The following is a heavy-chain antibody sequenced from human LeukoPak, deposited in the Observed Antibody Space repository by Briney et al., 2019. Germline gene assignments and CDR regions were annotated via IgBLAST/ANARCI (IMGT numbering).Heavy chain of an antibody. J-gene: IGHJ3*02. CDR2: IWYDGSNK. D-gene: IGHD3-10*01. CDR3: AKALHGSGRAAFDI. CDR1: GFTFSSYG. Sequence: GGSLRLSCAASGFTFSSYGMHWVRQAPGKGLEWVAVIWYDGSNKYYADSVKGRFTISRDNSKNTLYLQMNSLRAEDTAVYYCAKALHGSGRAAFDIWGQGTMVTVSS. V-gene: IGHV3-30*02.